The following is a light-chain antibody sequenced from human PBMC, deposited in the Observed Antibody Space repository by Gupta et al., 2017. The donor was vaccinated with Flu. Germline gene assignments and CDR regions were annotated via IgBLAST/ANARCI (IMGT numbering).Light chain of an antibody. V-gene: IGLV3-19*01. CDR2: GKD. CDR3: NCRDSSGSHPVV. J-gene: IGLJ2*01. CDR1: SLRSYH. Sequence: QTVRITCQGDSLRSYHASWCQQKPGQAPVLVFYGKDNRPSGIPDRFSVSRSGDTASLTITGARAEDEADYYCNCRDSSGSHPVVFGGGTKLTVL.